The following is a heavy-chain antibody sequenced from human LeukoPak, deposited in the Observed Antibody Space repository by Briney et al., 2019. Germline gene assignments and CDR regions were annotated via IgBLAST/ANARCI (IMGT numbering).Heavy chain of an antibody. J-gene: IGHJ4*02. CDR2: INTYNGDT. V-gene: IGHV1-18*01. D-gene: IGHD3-10*01. CDR1: GYTFTSYG. Sequence: ASVKVSCRASGYTFTSYGISWVRQAPGQGLEWMGWINTYNGDTKIAQKLQDRVTKTTDTSTSTAYMELRSLRSDDTAVYYCGRGKFGELLLDYWGQGTLVTVSS. CDR3: GRGKFGELLLDY.